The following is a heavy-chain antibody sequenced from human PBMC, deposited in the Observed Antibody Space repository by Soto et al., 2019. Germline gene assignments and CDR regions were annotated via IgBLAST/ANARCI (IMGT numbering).Heavy chain of an antibody. CDR3: ASRPKLPTITTVSWPIDF. D-gene: IGHD5-12*01. Sequence: EVQLVETGGGLIQPGGSLRLSCAASGFTISDKYMSLVRQAPGKGLEWVSVINGGGDTFYPDSVKGRFTISRDNSENTLYLQMTNLRAEDTAIYYCASRPKLPTITTVSWPIDFWGPGTLVTVSS. CDR1: GFTISDKY. J-gene: IGHJ4*01. CDR2: INGGGDT. V-gene: IGHV3-53*02.